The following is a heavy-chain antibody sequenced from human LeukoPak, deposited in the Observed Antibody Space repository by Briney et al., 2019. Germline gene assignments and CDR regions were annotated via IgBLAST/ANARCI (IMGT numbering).Heavy chain of an antibody. CDR3: ARAGGVYGDLFDY. Sequence: ASVKVSCKASGGTFSSYAISWVRQAPGQGLEWMGGIIPIFGTANYAQKFQGRVMITADKSTSTAYMELSSLRSEDTAVYYCARAGGVYGDLFDYWGQGTLVTVSS. CDR2: IIPIFGTA. J-gene: IGHJ4*02. CDR1: GGTFSSYA. D-gene: IGHD4-17*01. V-gene: IGHV1-69*06.